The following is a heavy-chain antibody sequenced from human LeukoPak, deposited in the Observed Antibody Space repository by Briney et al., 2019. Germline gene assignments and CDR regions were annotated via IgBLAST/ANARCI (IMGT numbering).Heavy chain of an antibody. V-gene: IGHV2-70*11. D-gene: IGHD4-17*01. J-gene: IGHJ6*02. CDR2: IDWDDDK. Sequence: SGPTLVNPTQTLTLTCTFSGFSLSTSGMCVSWIRQPPGKALEWLARIDWDDDKYYSTSLKTRLTISKDTSKNQVVLTMTNMDPVDTATYYCARIRVPYGDYVHYYYYGMDVWGQGTTVTVSS. CDR3: ARIRVPYGDYVHYYYYGMDV. CDR1: GFSLSTSGMC.